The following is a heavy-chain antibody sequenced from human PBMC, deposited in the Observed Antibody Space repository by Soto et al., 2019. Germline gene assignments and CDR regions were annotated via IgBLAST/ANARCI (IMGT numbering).Heavy chain of an antibody. V-gene: IGHV3-48*02. CDR2: ISSSSSTI. CDR1: GFTFSSYS. CDR3: ARDLGNYDYVWGTDY. J-gene: IGHJ4*02. D-gene: IGHD3-16*01. Sequence: GGSLRLSCAASGFTFSSYSMNWVRQAPGKGLEWVSYISSSSSTIYYADSVKGRFTISRDNAKNSLYLQMNSLRDEDTAVYYCARDLGNYDYVWGTDYWGQGTRVTVSS.